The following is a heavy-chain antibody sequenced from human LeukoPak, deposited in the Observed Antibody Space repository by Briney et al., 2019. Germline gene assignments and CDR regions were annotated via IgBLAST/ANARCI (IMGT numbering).Heavy chain of an antibody. CDR2: ISSSSSYI. CDR3: ARDDLGYCSGGSCFAFDY. D-gene: IGHD2-15*01. J-gene: IGHJ4*02. CDR1: GFTFSSYS. V-gene: IGHV3-21*01. Sequence: PGGSLRLSCAASGFTFSSYSMNWVRQAPGKGLEWVSSISSSSSYIYYADSVKGRFTISRDNAKNSLYLQMNSLRAEDTAVYYCARDDLGYCSGGSCFAFDYWGQGTLVTVSS.